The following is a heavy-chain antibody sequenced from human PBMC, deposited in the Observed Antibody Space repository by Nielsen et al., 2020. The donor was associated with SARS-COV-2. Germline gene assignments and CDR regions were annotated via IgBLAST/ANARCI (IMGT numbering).Heavy chain of an antibody. CDR3: ARDSSSWYAGLDAFDI. V-gene: IGHV4-34*01. J-gene: IGHJ3*02. CDR2: INHSGST. D-gene: IGHD6-13*01. Sequence: WIRQPPGKGLEWIGEINHSGSTNYNPSLKSRVTISVDTSKNQFSLKLSSVTAADTAVYYCARDSSSWYAGLDAFDIWGQGTMVTVSS.